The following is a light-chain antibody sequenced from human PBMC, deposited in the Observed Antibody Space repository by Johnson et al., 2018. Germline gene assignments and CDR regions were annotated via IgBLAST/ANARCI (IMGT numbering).Light chain of an antibody. CDR2: ENN. J-gene: IGLJ1*01. Sequence: QSVLTQPPSVSAAPGQKVTISCSGSSSNIGNNYVSWYQQLPGTAPKLLIYENNKRPSGIPDRFSGSKSGTSATLGITGLQTGDEADYYCGTWASSLSAGNVVVTGTKVTVL. CDR3: GTWASSLSAGNV. CDR1: SSNIGNNY. V-gene: IGLV1-51*02.